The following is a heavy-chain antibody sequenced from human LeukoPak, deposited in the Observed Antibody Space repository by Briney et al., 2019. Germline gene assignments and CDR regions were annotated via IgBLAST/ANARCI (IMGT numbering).Heavy chain of an antibody. CDR2: IYPGDSDT. J-gene: IGHJ5*02. CDR3: ARLPYYYDSSGHGSWFDP. CDR1: GYSFTSYW. Sequence: GESLKISCKGSGYSFTSYWIGWVRQMPGKGLEWMGIIYPGDSDTRYSPSFQGQVTISADKSISTAYLQWSSLKASDTAMYYCARLPYYYDSSGHGSWFDPWGQGTLVTVSS. D-gene: IGHD3-22*01. V-gene: IGHV5-51*01.